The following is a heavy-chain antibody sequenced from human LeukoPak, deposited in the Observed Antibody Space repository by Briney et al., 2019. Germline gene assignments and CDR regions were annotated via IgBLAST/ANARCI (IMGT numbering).Heavy chain of an antibody. D-gene: IGHD2-21*02. J-gene: IGHJ1*01. CDR2: IYYSGST. V-gene: IGHV4-59*01. Sequence: PETLSLTCTVSGGSISSYYWSWIRQPPGKGLEWIVYIYYSGSTNYNPSLKSRVTISVDTSKNQFSLKLSSVTAADTAVYYCAACGGDCYWTKYFQHWGQGTLVTVSS. CDR3: AACGGDCYWTKYFQH. CDR1: GGSISSYY.